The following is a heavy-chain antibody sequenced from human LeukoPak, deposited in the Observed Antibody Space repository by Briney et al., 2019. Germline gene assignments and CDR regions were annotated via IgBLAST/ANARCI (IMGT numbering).Heavy chain of an antibody. V-gene: IGHV4-39*07. Sequence: PSETLSLTCSVSGDSIISTNSYWGWIRQPPGKGPEWIASIYYSGSTHYNPSLKSRVTISIDTSKNQFSLKLSSVTAADTAVYYCARDRLLYYYGSGSFDYWGQGTLVTVSS. CDR2: IYYSGST. D-gene: IGHD3-10*01. CDR1: GDSIISTNSY. CDR3: ARDRLLYYYGSGSFDY. J-gene: IGHJ4*02.